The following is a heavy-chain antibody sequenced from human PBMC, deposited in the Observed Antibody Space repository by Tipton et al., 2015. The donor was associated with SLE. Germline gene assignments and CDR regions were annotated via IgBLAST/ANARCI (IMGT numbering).Heavy chain of an antibody. CDR3: ARESSGYGEDYYYYYYMDV. CDR1: GGSISSSSYY. D-gene: IGHD5-12*01. J-gene: IGHJ6*03. CDR2: IYYSGST. V-gene: IGHV4-39*07. Sequence: TLSLTCTVSGGSISSSSYYWGWIRQPPGKGLEWIGSIYYSGSTYYNPSLKSRVTISVDTSKNQFSLKLSSVTAADTAVYYCARESSGYGEDYYYYYYMDVWGKGTTVTVSS.